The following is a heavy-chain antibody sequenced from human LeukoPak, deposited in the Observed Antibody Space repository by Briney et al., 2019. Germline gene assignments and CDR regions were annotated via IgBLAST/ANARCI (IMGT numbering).Heavy chain of an antibody. CDR3: VRAQPGAAIGL. J-gene: IGHJ2*01. Sequence: GGSLRLSCAASGFTFRNYWMHWARQAPGKGLLWVSFINNDGSSTSYADSAKGRFTISRDNAKNTLYLQMNSLRAEDTAAYFCVRAQPGAAIGLWGRGTLVTVSS. CDR2: INNDGSST. CDR1: GFTFRNYW. D-gene: IGHD2-15*01. V-gene: IGHV3-74*01.